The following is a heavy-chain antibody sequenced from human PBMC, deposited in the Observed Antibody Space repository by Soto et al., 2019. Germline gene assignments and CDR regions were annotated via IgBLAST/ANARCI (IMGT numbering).Heavy chain of an antibody. J-gene: IGHJ6*02. V-gene: IGHV4-34*01. CDR2: IDQTGRT. Sequence: QVQLQQWGAGLLKPSETLSLTCAVSGESFSDYFWSWIRQPPGKGLEWIGEIDQTGRTNYNPSLKRRVIMSVDTSKNQSSLNLSSVTAADTAMYYWARGVGSGRDYGLDVWGQGTTVTVS. D-gene: IGHD3-10*01. CDR3: ARGVGSGRDYGLDV. CDR1: GESFSDYF.